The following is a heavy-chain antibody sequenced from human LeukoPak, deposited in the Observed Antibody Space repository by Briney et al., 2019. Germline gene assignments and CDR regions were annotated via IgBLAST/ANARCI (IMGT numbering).Heavy chain of an antibody. V-gene: IGHV1-18*01. J-gene: IGHJ4*02. CDR1: GYTFTRYG. Sequence: ASVKVSCKASGYTFTRYGISWVRQAPGQGLEWMGWISAYNGNTNYAQKLQGRVTMTTDTSTGTAYMELRSLRSDDTAVYYCAREGFDYGDLDYWGQGTLVTVSS. D-gene: IGHD4-17*01. CDR2: ISAYNGNT. CDR3: AREGFDYGDLDY.